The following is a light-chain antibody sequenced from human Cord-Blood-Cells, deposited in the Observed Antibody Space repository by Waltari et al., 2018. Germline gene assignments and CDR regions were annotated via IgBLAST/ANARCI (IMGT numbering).Light chain of an antibody. J-gene: IGKJ1*01. Sequence: DTQMTQSPSTLSASVGDRVTITCRSSQSISSWLACYQQKPGKAPKLLIYKASSLESGAPSMFSGSGSGTEFTLTISSLQPDDFATYYGQQYNSYWTFGQGTKVEIK. CDR2: KAS. CDR3: QQYNSYWT. CDR1: QSISSW. V-gene: IGKV1-5*03.